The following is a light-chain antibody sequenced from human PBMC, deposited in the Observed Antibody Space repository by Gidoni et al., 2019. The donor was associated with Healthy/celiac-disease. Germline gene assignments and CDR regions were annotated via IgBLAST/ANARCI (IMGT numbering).Light chain of an antibody. V-gene: IGKV3-20*01. CDR1: QNVSSSY. Sequence: EIVLTQSPGTLSLSPGERATLTCRASQNVSSSYLAWYQQQPGQAPRLLIYGASSRATGIPDRFSGSGSGTDFTLTISRLEPEDFAVYSCQQYGSSLLTFXGXTKVEIK. CDR3: QQYGSSLLT. J-gene: IGKJ4*01. CDR2: GAS.